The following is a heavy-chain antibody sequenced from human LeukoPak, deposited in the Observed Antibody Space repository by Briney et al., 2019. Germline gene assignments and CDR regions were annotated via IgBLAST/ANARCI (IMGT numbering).Heavy chain of an antibody. CDR3: VRGADMNYNFENSFYFDS. V-gene: IGHV3-33*08. J-gene: IGHJ4*02. D-gene: IGHD3-3*01. CDR2: IWYDGSQR. Sequence: GGSLRLSCAASGFTFSSYTMNWVRQAPGKGLEWVAVIWYDGSQRHYMDSVKGRFAISRENSMNTLSLQMNGLRVEDTAVYYCVRGADMNYNFENSFYFDSWGQGALVIVSS. CDR1: GFTFSSYT.